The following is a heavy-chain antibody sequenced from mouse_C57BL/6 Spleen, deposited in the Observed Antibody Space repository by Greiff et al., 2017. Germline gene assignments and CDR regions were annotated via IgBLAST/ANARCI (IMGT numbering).Heavy chain of an antibody. Sequence: VKLQQSGPELVKPGASVKISCKASGYAFSSSWMNWVKQRPGKGLEWIGRIYPGDGDTNYNGKFKGKATLTADTSSSTAYMQLSSLTSEDSAVYFCARRDSNCSGSYFDYWGQGTTLTVSS. D-gene: IGHD2-5*01. V-gene: IGHV1-82*01. CDR2: IYPGDGDT. J-gene: IGHJ2*01. CDR3: ARRDSNCSGSYFDY. CDR1: GYAFSSSW.